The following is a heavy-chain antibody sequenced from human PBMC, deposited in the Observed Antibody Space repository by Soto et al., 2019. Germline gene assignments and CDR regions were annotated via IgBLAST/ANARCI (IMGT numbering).Heavy chain of an antibody. CDR1: GYTFTASY. V-gene: IGHV1-46*01. D-gene: IGHD1-26*01. CDR2: IDPSGGST. Sequence: QVQLVQSGAEVKKPGASVKVSCKASGYTFTASYMHWVRQAPGQGLEWMGIIDPSGGSTSYSQKFQGRVTMTRDTSTSTVYMGLNSLRSEDTAVFYCARDSGHYYRSDAFDKWGQGTMVTVSS. J-gene: IGHJ3*02. CDR3: ARDSGHYYRSDAFDK.